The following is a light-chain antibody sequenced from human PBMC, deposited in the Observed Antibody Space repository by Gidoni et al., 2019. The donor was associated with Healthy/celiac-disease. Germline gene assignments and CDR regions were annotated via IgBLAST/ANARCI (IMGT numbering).Light chain of an antibody. J-gene: IGKJ1*01. CDR1: QSVSSN. V-gene: IGKV3-15*01. CDR3: QQYNNWRT. CDR2: GAS. Sequence: EIVMTQSPPTLSVSPGERATLSCRASQSVSSNLAWYQQKPGQTPRLLIYGASTRATGIPARFSGGGSGTEFTLTIRSLQSEDFAFYYCQQYNNWRTFXQXTKVEIK.